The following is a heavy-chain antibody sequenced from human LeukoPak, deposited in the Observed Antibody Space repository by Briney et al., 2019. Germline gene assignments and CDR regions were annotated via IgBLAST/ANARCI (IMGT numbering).Heavy chain of an antibody. J-gene: IGHJ4*02. CDR2: IRSKANSYAP. CDR1: GFTFSGSA. CDR3: TRVVLVGTTYSYFDY. Sequence: GGSLRLSCAASGFTFSGSAMHWVRQASGKGLEWVGRIRSKANSYAPAYAASVKGRFTISRDDSKNSLYLQMNSLKAEEAAVYYCTRVVLVGTTYSYFDYWGQGTLVTVSS. V-gene: IGHV3-73*01. D-gene: IGHD1-26*01.